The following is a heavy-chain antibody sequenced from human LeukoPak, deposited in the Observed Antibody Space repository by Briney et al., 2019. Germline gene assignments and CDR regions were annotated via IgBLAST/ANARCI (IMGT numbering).Heavy chain of an antibody. CDR2: INSDGSST. Sequence: GGSLRLSCAASGFTFSSYWMHWVRQAPGKGLVWVPRINSDGSSTSYADSVKGRFTISRDNAKNTLYLQMNSLRAEDTAVYYCARDTDTVTTILDYWGQGTLVTVSS. V-gene: IGHV3-74*01. CDR3: ARDTDTVTTILDY. D-gene: IGHD4-17*01. CDR1: GFTFSSYW. J-gene: IGHJ4*02.